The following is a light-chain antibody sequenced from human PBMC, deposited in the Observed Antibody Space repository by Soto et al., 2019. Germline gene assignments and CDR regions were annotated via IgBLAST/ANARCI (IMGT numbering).Light chain of an antibody. CDR1: QSASSSY. CDR3: RQYGGSPPYP. Sequence: EIVVTQSPGTLSLSPGERATLSCRASQSASSSYLAWFQQKPGQAPRLLIYGASNRATGIPERISGSGSGTAVTLPISRLQPEDFAVYYCRQYGGSPPYPFGQGTKLEIK. J-gene: IGKJ2*01. CDR2: GAS. V-gene: IGKV3-20*01.